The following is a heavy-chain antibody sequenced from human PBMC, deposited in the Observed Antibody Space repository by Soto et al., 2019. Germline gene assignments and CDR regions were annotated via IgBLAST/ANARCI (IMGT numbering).Heavy chain of an antibody. J-gene: IGHJ5*02. CDR3: ARSIAAAVSRGFDP. Sequence: ASVEVSCKASGGTFSSYAISWVRQAPGQGLEWMGGIIPIFGTANYAQKFQGRVTITADESTSTAYMELSSLRSEDTAVYYCARSIAAAVSRGFDPWGQGTLVTVSS. V-gene: IGHV1-69*13. CDR1: GGTFSSYA. D-gene: IGHD6-13*01. CDR2: IIPIFGTA.